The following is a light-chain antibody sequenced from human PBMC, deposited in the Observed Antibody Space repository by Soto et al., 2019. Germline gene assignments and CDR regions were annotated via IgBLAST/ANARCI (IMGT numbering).Light chain of an antibody. J-gene: IGLJ1*01. CDR1: SSDVGTYNL. Sequence: SALTQPASVSGSPGQSITISCTGTSSDVGTYNLVSWYQQHPGKAPKLMVYEGTKRPSGVSNRFSGSKSGNTASLTISGLQAEDEADYFCSSFTGPTTLDVFGTGTKVTVL. CDR3: SSFTGPTTLDV. CDR2: EGT. V-gene: IGLV2-14*02.